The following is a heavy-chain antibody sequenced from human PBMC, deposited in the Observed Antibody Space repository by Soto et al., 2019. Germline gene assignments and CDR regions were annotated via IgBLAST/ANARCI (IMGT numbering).Heavy chain of an antibody. CDR1: GGPFSAYY. J-gene: IGHJ6*02. CDR3: ARGLWSGFYVYDYYGRDV. V-gene: IGHV4-34*01. CDR2: INHSGST. Sequence: KLSKTLSRTSAVSGGPFSAYYWSWIRQPPGKGLEWIGEINHSGSTNYNPSLKSRVTISVDTSKNQFSLKLSSVTAADTAVYYCARGLWSGFYVYDYYGRDVWGQGTTVT. D-gene: IGHD3-3*01.